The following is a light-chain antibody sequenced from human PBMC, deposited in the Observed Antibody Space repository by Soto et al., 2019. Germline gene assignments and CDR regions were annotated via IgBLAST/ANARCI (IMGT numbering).Light chain of an antibody. Sequence: EIVLTQSPGTLSLCPGERASLSCRASQSVRSNYLAWYQQKPGQAPRLLIYGASSRATGIPDRFSGTGSGTDFTLTISRLEPEDFAVYYCQQYGGSPYTFGQGTKLEIK. J-gene: IGKJ2*01. V-gene: IGKV3-20*01. CDR2: GAS. CDR1: QSVRSNY. CDR3: QQYGGSPYT.